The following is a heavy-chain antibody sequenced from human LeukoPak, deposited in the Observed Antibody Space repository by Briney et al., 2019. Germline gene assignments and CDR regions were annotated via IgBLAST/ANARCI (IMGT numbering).Heavy chain of an antibody. V-gene: IGHV4-61*01. J-gene: IGHJ4*02. CDR1: GGSVSSGSYY. D-gene: IGHD5-12*01. CDR2: IYYSGST. CDR3: ASDSLGIVATN. Sequence: SETLSLTCTVSGGSVSSGSYYWSWIRQPPGKGLEWIGYIYYSGSTNYNPSLKSRVTISVDTSKNQFSLRLSSMTAADTAVYYCASDSLGIVATNWGQGTLVTVSS.